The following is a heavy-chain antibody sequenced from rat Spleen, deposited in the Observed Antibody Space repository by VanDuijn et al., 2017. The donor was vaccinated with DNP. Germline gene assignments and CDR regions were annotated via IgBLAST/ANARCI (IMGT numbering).Heavy chain of an antibody. V-gene: IGHV5-27*01. CDR2: ISTNGGGT. D-gene: IGHD1-11*01. CDR3: TRGGTYYFDY. J-gene: IGHJ2*01. Sequence: EVQLVESGGGPVQPGRSLKVSCAASGFTFSNHYMAWVRQAPTKGLEWFATISTNGGGTYYRDSVKGRVTISRDNAKSTLYLQMDSLRSEDTATYYCTRGGTYYFDYWGQGVMVTVSS. CDR1: GFTFSNHY.